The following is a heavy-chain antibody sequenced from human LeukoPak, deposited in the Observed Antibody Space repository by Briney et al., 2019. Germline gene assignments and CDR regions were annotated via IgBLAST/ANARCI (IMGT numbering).Heavy chain of an antibody. Sequence: SVKVSCKASGYTFTGYYMHWVRQAPGQGLEWMGWINPNSGGTNYAQKFQGRVTMTRDMSTSTVYMELSSLRSEDTAVYYCARDNDFDYWGQGTLVTVSS. CDR1: GYTFTGYY. V-gene: IGHV1-2*02. CDR3: ARDNDFDY. CDR2: INPNSGGT. J-gene: IGHJ4*02. D-gene: IGHD2-8*01.